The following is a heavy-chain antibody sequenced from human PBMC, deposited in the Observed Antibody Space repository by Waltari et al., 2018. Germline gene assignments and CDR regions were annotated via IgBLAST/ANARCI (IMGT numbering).Heavy chain of an antibody. CDR2: IYYRGST. D-gene: IGHD1-26*01. CDR3: ARGPREIHKGAPPPERWYFDL. V-gene: IGHV4-31*01. CDR1: GGSISSGGYY. Sequence: QVQLQESGPGLVKPSQTLSLTCTVSGGSISSGGYYWSWIRQHPGKGLEWIGYIYYRGSTYYNPSLKSLVTISVDTSKNQFSLKLSSVTAADTAVYYCARGPREIHKGAPPPERWYFDLWGRGTLVTVSS. J-gene: IGHJ2*01.